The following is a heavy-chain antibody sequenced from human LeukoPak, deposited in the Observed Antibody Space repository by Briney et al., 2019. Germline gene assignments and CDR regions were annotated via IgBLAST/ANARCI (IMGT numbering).Heavy chain of an antibody. CDR3: ARGLRIVVGYYYYGMDV. CDR1: GGSFSGHY. Sequence: KPSETLSLTCAVYGGSFSGHYWSWIRQPPGKGLEWIGEINHSGSTNYNPSLKSRVTISVDTSKNQFSLKLSSVTAADTAVYYCARGLRIVVGYYYYGMDVWGKGTTVTVSS. CDR2: INHSGST. V-gene: IGHV4-34*01. J-gene: IGHJ6*04. D-gene: IGHD2-2*01.